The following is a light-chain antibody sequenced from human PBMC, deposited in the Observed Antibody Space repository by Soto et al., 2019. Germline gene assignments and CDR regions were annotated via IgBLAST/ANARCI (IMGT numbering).Light chain of an antibody. V-gene: IGLV2-14*01. CDR1: SSDVGAYNY. Sequence: QSALTLPASVSGSPGQSITISCTGTSSDVGAYNYVSWYQQHPGKAPKLLIYGVTNRPSGVSNRFSGSKSGNTASLTISGLQAEDEADYYCNSYTTRRTYVLGTGTKVTVL. CDR2: GVT. CDR3: NSYTTRRTYV. J-gene: IGLJ1*01.